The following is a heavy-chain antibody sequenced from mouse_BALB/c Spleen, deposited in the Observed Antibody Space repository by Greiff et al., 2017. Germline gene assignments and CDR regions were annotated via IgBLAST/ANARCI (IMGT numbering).Heavy chain of an antibody. V-gene: IGHV5-6*03. CDR3: ARQGTTGFAY. J-gene: IGHJ3*01. D-gene: IGHD1-1*01. CDR1: GFTFSSYG. CDR2: ISSGGSYT. Sequence: EVKLEESGGGLVKPGGSLKLSCAASGFTFSSYGMSWVRQTPDKRLEWVATISSGGSYTYYPDSVKGRFTISRDNAKNTLYLQMSSLKSEDTAMYYCARQGTTGFAYWGQGTLVTVSA.